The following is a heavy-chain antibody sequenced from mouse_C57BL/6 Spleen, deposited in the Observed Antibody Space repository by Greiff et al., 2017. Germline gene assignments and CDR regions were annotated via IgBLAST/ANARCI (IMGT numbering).Heavy chain of an antibody. Sequence: VKLQQPGAELVMPGASVKLSCKASGYTFTSYWMHWVKQRPGQGLEWIGEIDPSDSYTNYNQKFKGKSTLTVDKSSSTAYMQLSSLTSEDSAVYYCALDYDRAPLYFDVWGTGTTVTVSS. J-gene: IGHJ1*03. D-gene: IGHD2-4*01. V-gene: IGHV1-69*01. CDR1: GYTFTSYW. CDR2: IDPSDSYT. CDR3: ALDYDRAPLYFDV.